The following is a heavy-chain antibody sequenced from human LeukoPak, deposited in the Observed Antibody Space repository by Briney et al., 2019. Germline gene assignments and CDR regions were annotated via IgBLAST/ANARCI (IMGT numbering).Heavy chain of an antibody. CDR1: GGTFSSYA. CDR3: ARGSYRYEDRGLDP. D-gene: IGHD3-16*02. CDR2: INPNLGDT. V-gene: IGHV1-8*02. Sequence: ASVKVSCKASGGTFSSYAISWVRQAPGQGLEWLGWINPNLGDTDYGQKFQGRVTITRNTAISTVYMELNNLRSDDTAVYYCARGSYRYEDRGLDPWGQGTRVTVSS. J-gene: IGHJ5*02.